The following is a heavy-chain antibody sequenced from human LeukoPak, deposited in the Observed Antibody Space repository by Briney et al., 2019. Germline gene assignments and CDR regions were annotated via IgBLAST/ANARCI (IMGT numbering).Heavy chain of an antibody. D-gene: IGHD5-18*01. CDR2: IIPILGIA. CDR1: GGTFSSYA. CDR3: ASRSYGYYPQAYYYYYGMDV. V-gene: IGHV1-69*04. J-gene: IGHJ6*02. Sequence: ASVKVSCKSSGGTFSSYAISWVRQAAGQGLEWMGRIIPILGIANYAQKFQGRVTITADKSTSTADMELSSLRSEETAVYYCASRSYGYYPQAYYYYYGMDVWGRGTTVTVSS.